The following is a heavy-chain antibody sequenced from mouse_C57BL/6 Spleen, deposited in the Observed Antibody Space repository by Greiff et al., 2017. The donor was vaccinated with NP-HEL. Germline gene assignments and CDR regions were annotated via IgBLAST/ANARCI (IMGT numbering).Heavy chain of an antibody. J-gene: IGHJ4*01. CDR2: IYPRDGST. CDR1: GYTFTDHT. V-gene: IGHV1-78*01. D-gene: IGHD2-1*01. Sequence: VQLQESDAELVKPGASVKISCKVSGYTFTDHTIHWMKQRPEQGLEWIGYIYPRDGSTKYNEKFKGKATLTADKSSSTAYMQLNSLTSEDSAVYFCARVPYYGNYHYAMDYWGQGTSVTVSS. CDR3: ARVPYYGNYHYAMDY.